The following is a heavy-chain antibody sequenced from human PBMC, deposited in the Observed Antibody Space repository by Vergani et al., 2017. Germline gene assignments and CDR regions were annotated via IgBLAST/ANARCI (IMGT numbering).Heavy chain of an antibody. CDR3: ARDSGGYVWGSYEAWFDP. V-gene: IGHV4-34*02. D-gene: IGHD3-16*01. CDR1: GESFSSFY. Sequence: QVQLQQWGAGVVKPSGTLSLTCAVFGESFSSFYWSWIRQPPGKGLEWIGEINNDGHTNYNPSLESRVTVSRDTAKNQFSLNLMSVTAADTAVYYCARDSGGYVWGSYEAWFDPWGQGTLVTVSS. J-gene: IGHJ5*02. CDR2: INNDGHT.